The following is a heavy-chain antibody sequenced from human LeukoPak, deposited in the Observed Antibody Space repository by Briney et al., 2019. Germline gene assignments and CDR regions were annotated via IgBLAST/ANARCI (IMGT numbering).Heavy chain of an antibody. V-gene: IGHV3-21*04. CDR3: SKAGDTNYYRYGDY. Sequence: PGGSLRLSCTASGFTFSSYSMNWVRQAPGKGLEWVSFISSSSTYIYYAESVKGRFTISRDNAKNSLYLQMNSLRGEDTALYYCSKAGDTNYYRYGDYWGQGTLVTVSS. CDR1: GFTFSSYS. CDR2: ISSSSTYI. D-gene: IGHD5-18*01. J-gene: IGHJ4*02.